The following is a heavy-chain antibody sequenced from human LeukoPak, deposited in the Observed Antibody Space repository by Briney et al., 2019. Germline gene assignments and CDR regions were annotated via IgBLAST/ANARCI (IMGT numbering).Heavy chain of an antibody. CDR3: ATTPHYEGGGFDI. J-gene: IGHJ3*02. CDR2: VYYTGRT. V-gene: IGHV4-39*01. CDR1: ADSISTSNYY. D-gene: IGHD3-16*01. Sequence: SETLSLTCTVSADSISTSNYYWGWLRQPPGKGLEWFGSVYYTGRTYDNPSLKSRVTICVDTSKNQFSLKLNSVTAADTAVYYCATTPHYEGGGFDIWGQGTMVTVSS.